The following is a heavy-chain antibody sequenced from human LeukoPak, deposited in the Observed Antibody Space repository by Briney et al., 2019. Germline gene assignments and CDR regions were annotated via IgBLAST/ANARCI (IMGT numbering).Heavy chain of an antibody. V-gene: IGHV1-8*01. CDR1: GYSLTSFD. CDR3: ARGGSSSSYYNNYGMDV. D-gene: IGHD6-13*01. CDR2: MNPKRGNT. Sequence: ASVKVSCKASGYSLTSFDINWVRQGSGQGLERMGGMNPKRGNTGYAPTFQGRVTITRDTSIDTAFMELSSLRPDDTAVYYCARGGSSSSYYNNYGMDVWGQGTTITVSS. J-gene: IGHJ6*02.